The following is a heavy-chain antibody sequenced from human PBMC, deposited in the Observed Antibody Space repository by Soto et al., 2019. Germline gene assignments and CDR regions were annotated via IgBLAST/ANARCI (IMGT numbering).Heavy chain of an antibody. Sequence: GGSLRLSCAASGFTFSSYSMNWVRQAPGKGLEWVSYISSSSSTIYYADSVKGRFTISRDNAKNSLYLQMNSLKTEDTAVYYCTKAGTHTVTTDDYYYGMDVWGQGTTVTVSS. J-gene: IGHJ6*02. V-gene: IGHV3-48*01. CDR2: ISSSSSTI. CDR1: GFTFSSYS. D-gene: IGHD4-17*01. CDR3: TKAGTHTVTTDDYYYGMDV.